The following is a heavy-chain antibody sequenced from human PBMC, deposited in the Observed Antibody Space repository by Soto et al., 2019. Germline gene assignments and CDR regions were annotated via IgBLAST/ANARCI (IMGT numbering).Heavy chain of an antibody. J-gene: IGHJ5*02. CDR1: GGTFSSYA. CDR2: IIPIFGTA. V-gene: IGHV1-69*13. D-gene: IGHD2-2*01. CDR3: ARVGCSSTSCRRIGWFDP. Sequence: SVKVSCKASGGTFSSYAISWVRQAPGQGLEWMGGIIPIFGTANYAQKFQGRVTITADESTSTAYMELSSLRSEDTAVYYCARVGCSSTSCRRIGWFDPWGQGTLVTVSS.